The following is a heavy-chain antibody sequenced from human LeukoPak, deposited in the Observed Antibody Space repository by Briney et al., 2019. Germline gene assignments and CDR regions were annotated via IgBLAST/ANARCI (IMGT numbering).Heavy chain of an antibody. CDR1: GFTFSSYS. J-gene: IGHJ3*02. D-gene: IGHD4-23*01. V-gene: IGHV3-48*04. CDR3: AREGAEYGGNWLGAFDI. CDR2: ISSSSSTI. Sequence: GGSLRLSCAASGFTFSSYSMNWARQAPGKGLEWVSYISSSSSTIYYADSVKGRFTISRDNAKNSLYLQMNSLRAEDTAVYYCAREGAEYGGNWLGAFDIWGQGTMVTVSS.